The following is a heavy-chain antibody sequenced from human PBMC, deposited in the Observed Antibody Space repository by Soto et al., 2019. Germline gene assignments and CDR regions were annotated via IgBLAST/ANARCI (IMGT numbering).Heavy chain of an antibody. Sequence: SETLSLTCGVYGGSFSGYYWSWIRQPPGKGLVWIGEVYHSGNTNYNSSLKSRVTISVDRSKNQFSLKLSSVTAADTAVYYCARSQTTVTSYDYWGQGTLVTVSS. CDR1: GGSFSGYY. D-gene: IGHD4-17*01. CDR2: VYHSGNT. V-gene: IGHV4-34*01. CDR3: ARSQTTVTSYDY. J-gene: IGHJ4*02.